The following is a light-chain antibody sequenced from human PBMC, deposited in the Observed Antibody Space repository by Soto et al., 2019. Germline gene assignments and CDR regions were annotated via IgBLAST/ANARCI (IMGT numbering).Light chain of an antibody. CDR2: AAS. CDR3: QQLNSFPIT. CDR1: QGIYSW. J-gene: IGKJ5*01. Sequence: QLTQTQYSLYASVGDRGTITCRASQGIYSWLAWYQQKSGRAPKLLIYAASILQSGVPSRFSGSGSGTDFTLTITSLQPEDFGTYYCQQLNSFPITSGQRRLLEV. V-gene: IGKV1D-12*01.